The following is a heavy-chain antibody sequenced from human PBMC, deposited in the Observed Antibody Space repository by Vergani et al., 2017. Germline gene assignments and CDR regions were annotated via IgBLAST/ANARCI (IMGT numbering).Heavy chain of an antibody. CDR2: IKSDGSST. V-gene: IGHV3-74*01. CDR3: ASDLYGSGSYAYYYGMDV. J-gene: IGHJ6*02. D-gene: IGHD3-10*01. CDR1: GFTFSSYW. Sequence: EVQLVESGGGLVQPGGSLRLSCAASGFTFSSYWMHWVRQAPGKGLVWVSRIKSDGSSTSYADSVKGRFTISRDNAKNTLDLQMNSLRVEDTAVYYCASDLYGSGSYAYYYGMDVWGQGTTVTVSS.